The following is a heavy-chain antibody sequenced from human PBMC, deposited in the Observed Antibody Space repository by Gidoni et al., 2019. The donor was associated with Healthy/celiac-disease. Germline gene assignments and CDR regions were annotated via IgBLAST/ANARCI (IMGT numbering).Heavy chain of an antibody. J-gene: IGHJ6*02. Sequence: QVQLVESGGCVVQPGSSLSLSFAASCFTFSSYAMHWVRQAPGKGLEWVAVISYDGSNKYYADAVKGRFTISRDNSKNTLYLQMNSLRAEDTAVYYCARDLGYYYYYGMDVWGQGTTVTVSS. CDR3: ARDLGYYYYYGMDV. V-gene: IGHV3-30*04. CDR2: ISYDGSNK. D-gene: IGHD3-16*01. CDR1: CFTFSSYA.